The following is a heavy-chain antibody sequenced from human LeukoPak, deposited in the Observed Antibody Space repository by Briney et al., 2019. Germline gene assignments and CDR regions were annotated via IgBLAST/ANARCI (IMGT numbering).Heavy chain of an antibody. Sequence: GGSLRLSCAASGFTFSSYWMHWVRQAPGKGLVGVSRINSDGSSTSYADSVKGRFTISRDNAKNTLYLQMNSLRAEDTAVYYCARGTYYDFWSGPWPFDPWGQGTLVTVSS. CDR3: ARGTYYDFWSGPWPFDP. J-gene: IGHJ5*02. V-gene: IGHV3-74*01. D-gene: IGHD3-3*01. CDR1: GFTFSSYW. CDR2: INSDGSST.